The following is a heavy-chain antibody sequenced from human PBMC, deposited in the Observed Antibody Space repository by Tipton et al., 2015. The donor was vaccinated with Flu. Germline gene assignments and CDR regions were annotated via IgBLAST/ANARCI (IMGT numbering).Heavy chain of an antibody. V-gene: IGHV4-39*07. J-gene: IGHJ4*02. Sequence: LRLSCTVSGGSISSSSYYWGWIRQPPGKGLEWIGSIYYSGSTYYNPSLKSRVTISVDTSKNQFSLKLSSVTAADTAVYYCASLSFVTGYYNYWGQGTLVTVSS. CDR1: GGSISSSSYY. D-gene: IGHD3-9*01. CDR3: ASLSFVTGYYNY. CDR2: IYYSGST.